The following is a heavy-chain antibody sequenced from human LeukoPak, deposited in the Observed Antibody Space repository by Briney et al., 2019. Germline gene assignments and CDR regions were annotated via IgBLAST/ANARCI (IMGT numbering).Heavy chain of an antibody. Sequence: GGSLRLSCAASGFTFSSYGMHWVRQAPGKGLEWVAVIWYDGSNKYYADSVKGRFTISRDNSKNTLYLQMNSLRAEDTAVYYCARGRNYYDSSGYYQFDYWGQGTLVTVSS. CDR3: ARGRNYYDSSGYYQFDY. V-gene: IGHV3-33*01. CDR1: GFTFSSYG. D-gene: IGHD3-22*01. CDR2: IWYDGSNK. J-gene: IGHJ4*02.